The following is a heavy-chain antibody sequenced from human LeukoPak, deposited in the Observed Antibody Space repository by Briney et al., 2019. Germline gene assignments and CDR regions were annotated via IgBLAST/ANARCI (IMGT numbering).Heavy chain of an antibody. CDR1: GFTFDDYA. CDR3: TRDPGRCTSTSCYPDY. Sequence: PGRSLRLSCAASGFTFDDYAMHWVRQAPGKGLEWVSGISWNSGSIGYADSVKGRFTISRDNAKNSLYLQMNSLRAEDTAVYYCTRDPGRCTSTSCYPDYWGQGTLVTVSS. CDR2: ISWNSGSI. J-gene: IGHJ4*02. V-gene: IGHV3-9*01. D-gene: IGHD2-2*01.